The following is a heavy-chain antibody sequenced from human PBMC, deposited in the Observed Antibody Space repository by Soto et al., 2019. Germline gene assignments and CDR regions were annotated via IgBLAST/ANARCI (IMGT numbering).Heavy chain of an antibody. CDR1: GFTFSSYA. J-gene: IGHJ3*02. CDR2: ISGSGGST. Sequence: GGSLRLTCAASGFTFSSYAMNWVRQAPGKGLEWVSAISGSGGSTYYADSVKGRFTISRDSSKNTLYLQMNSLRAEDTAVYYCAKGNSWSPALVLDIWGQGTMVTVSS. V-gene: IGHV3-23*01. D-gene: IGHD1-7*01. CDR3: AKGNSWSPALVLDI.